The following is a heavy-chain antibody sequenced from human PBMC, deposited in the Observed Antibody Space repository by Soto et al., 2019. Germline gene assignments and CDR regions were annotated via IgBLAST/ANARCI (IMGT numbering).Heavy chain of an antibody. CDR3: ARDSSNSSSSYSVDY. V-gene: IGHV1-69*13. D-gene: IGHD6-13*01. CDR2: TIPIFGTA. Sequence: SVKVSSKASGGTFRSYAISWARQAPGQGLDWMGGTIPIFGTAHYAQKFQGRVTITADESTSTAYMELNSLRSEDTAVYYCARDSSNSSSSYSVDYWGEGTRVTSPQ. J-gene: IGHJ4*02. CDR1: GGTFRSYA.